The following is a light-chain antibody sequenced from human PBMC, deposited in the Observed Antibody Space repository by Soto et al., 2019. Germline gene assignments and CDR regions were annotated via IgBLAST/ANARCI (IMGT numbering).Light chain of an antibody. CDR2: SNN. J-gene: IGLJ1*01. CDR1: SSNIGSTT. CDR3: CSYAGGYTHL. V-gene: IGLV1-44*01. Sequence: QSVLTQPPSASGTPGQRVTISCSGSSSNIGSTTVNWYQQLPGTAPKLLIYSNNQRPSGVPDRFSGSKSGTSASLAISGLQSEDEADYFCCSYAGGYTHLFGTGTKVTVL.